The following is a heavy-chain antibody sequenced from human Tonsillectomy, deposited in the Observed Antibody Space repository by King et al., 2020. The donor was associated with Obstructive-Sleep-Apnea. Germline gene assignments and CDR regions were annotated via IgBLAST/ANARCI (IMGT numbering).Heavy chain of an antibody. CDR3: ASLDYGDYDY. D-gene: IGHD4-17*01. J-gene: IGHJ4*02. V-gene: IGHV3-21*01. CDR1: GFTFFTYD. Sequence: DVQLVESGGGLVKPGGSLRLSCAASGFTFFTYDMHWVRQAPGKGLEWGSSISATASHTYYADSVKGRFTISRDNAKNSLFLQMNSLRGEDTAVYYCASLDYGDYDYWGQGTLVTVSS. CDR2: ISATASHT.